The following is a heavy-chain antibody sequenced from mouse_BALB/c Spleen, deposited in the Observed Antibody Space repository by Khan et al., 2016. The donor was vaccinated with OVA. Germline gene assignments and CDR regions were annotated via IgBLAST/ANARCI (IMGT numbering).Heavy chain of an antibody. J-gene: IGHJ4*01. Sequence: QIQLVQSGPELKKPGETLKISCKASGHTFTNFGMNWVKQAPGKGLEWLGWLNTYTGEPTYTADFKSRFAFSLETSASTAYLQLITLKNEDTATYVGARPPYVSDPLAYWGQGTSVTVSS. CDR2: LNTYTGEP. V-gene: IGHV9-3-1*01. CDR3: ARPPYVSDPLAY. D-gene: IGHD1-1*01. CDR1: GHTFTNFG.